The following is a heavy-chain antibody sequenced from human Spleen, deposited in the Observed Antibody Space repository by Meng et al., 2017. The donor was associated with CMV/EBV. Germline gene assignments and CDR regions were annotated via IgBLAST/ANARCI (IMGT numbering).Heavy chain of an antibody. CDR3: TRRTLPFEV. D-gene: IGHD1-14*01. V-gene: IGHV4-34*01. CDR1: GGSFGGYY. CDR2: INDIGDT. Sequence: VQLQQWGAGLVKPSETLSLTCAVYGGSFGGYYWGWIRQSPGKGLEWIGEINDIGDTNYNPSLKSRVTISVDTSKNRFSLKLSSVTAADRAVYYCTRRTLPFEVWGQGTLVTVSS. J-gene: IGHJ4*02.